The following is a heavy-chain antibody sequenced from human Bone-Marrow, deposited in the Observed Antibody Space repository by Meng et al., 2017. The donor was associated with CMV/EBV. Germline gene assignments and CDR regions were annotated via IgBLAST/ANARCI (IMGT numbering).Heavy chain of an antibody. D-gene: IGHD6-13*01. CDR3: ARDMAASGATFDL. J-gene: IGHJ4*02. CDR1: VTFTNYA. V-gene: IGHV1-69*06. Sequence: VTFTNYAISWVRPAPGKGLEWMGQIIPSLGTTNYAQTFQSRVTITADKSSTTAATTAHLELSSLTSDDTAVYFCARDMAASGATFDLWGQGTLVTDSS. CDR2: IIPSLGTT.